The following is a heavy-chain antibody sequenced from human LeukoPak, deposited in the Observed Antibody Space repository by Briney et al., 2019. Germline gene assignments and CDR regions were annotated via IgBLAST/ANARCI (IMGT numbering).Heavy chain of an antibody. V-gene: IGHV4-39*01. CDR3: ARSHYVVVPAAIPRVDY. D-gene: IGHD2-2*02. CDR1: GGSISSSSYY. CDR2: IYYSGST. Sequence: SETLSLTCTVSGGSISSSSYYWGWIRQPPGKGLEWIGSIYYSGSTYYNPSLKSRGTISVDTPKNQFSLKLSSVTAADTAVYYCARSHYVVVPAAIPRVDYWGQGTLVTVSS. J-gene: IGHJ4*02.